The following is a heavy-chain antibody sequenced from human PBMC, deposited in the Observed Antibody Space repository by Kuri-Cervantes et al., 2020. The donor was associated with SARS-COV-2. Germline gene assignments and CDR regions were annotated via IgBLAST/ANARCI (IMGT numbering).Heavy chain of an antibody. J-gene: IGHJ3*02. CDR3: ARELAGGGSGWYPNASDI. V-gene: IGHV1-2*02. CDR2: INPNSGGT. D-gene: IGHD6-19*01. Sequence: ASVKVSCKASGYTFTGYYMHWVRQAPGQGLEWMGWINPNSGGTNYAQKFQGRVTMTRDTSISTAYMELSRLRSDDTAVYYCARELAGGGSGWYPNASDIWGQGTMVTVSS. CDR1: GYTFTGYY.